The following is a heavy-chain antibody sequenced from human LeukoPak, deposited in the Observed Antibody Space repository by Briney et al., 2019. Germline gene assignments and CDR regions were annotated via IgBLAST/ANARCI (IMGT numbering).Heavy chain of an antibody. Sequence: GGSLRLSCAASGFTFSSYAMSWVRQAPGKGLEWVSAISGSGGSTYYADSVKGRFTISRDNSKNTLYLQVNSLRAEDTAVYYCAKGRYVGSSGYYIDYWGQGTLVTVSS. CDR1: GFTFSSYA. V-gene: IGHV3-23*01. J-gene: IGHJ4*02. CDR2: ISGSGGST. D-gene: IGHD3-22*01. CDR3: AKGRYVGSSGYYIDY.